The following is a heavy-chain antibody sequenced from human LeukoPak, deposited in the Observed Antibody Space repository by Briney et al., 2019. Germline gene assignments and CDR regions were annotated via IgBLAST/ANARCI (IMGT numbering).Heavy chain of an antibody. CDR2: IYYSGST. D-gene: IGHD2-15*01. CDR3: ARGGIAGYCSGGSCYSNWFDP. Sequence: PSQTLSLTCTVSGGSISSGSYYWSWIRQPPGKGLEWIGYIYYSGSTNYNPSLKSRVTISVDTSKNQFSLKLSSVTAADTAVYYCARGGIAGYCSGGSCYSNWFDPWGQGTLVTVSS. CDR1: GGSISSGSYY. V-gene: IGHV4-61*01. J-gene: IGHJ5*02.